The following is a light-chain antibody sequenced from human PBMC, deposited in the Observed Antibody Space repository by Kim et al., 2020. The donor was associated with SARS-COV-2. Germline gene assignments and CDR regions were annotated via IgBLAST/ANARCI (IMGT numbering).Light chain of an antibody. J-gene: IGLJ2*01. CDR2: DVT. CDR1: SSDVGGYNY. CDR3: CSYAGTYTFV. Sequence: QSALTQPRSVSGSPGQSVTISCTGSSSDVGGYNYVSWFQQYPGKAPKLMIYDVTKRPSGVPDRFSGSKSGNTASLTISGLQAEDEAEYYCCSYAGTYTFVFGGGTQLTV. V-gene: IGLV2-11*01.